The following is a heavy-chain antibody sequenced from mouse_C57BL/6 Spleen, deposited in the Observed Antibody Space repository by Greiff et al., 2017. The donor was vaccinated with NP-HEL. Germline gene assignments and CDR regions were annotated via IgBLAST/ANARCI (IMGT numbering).Heavy chain of an antibody. CDR1: GYTFTSYW. CDR3: ARDYYGSYYFDY. Sequence: QVQLQQSGAELVRPGSSVKLSCKASGYTFTSYWMHWVKQRPIQGLEWIGNIDPSDSETHYNQKFKDKATLTVDKSSSTAYMQLSSLTSEDSAVYDCARDYYGSYYFDYWGQGTTLTVSS. CDR2: IDPSDSET. D-gene: IGHD1-1*01. J-gene: IGHJ2*01. V-gene: IGHV1-52*01.